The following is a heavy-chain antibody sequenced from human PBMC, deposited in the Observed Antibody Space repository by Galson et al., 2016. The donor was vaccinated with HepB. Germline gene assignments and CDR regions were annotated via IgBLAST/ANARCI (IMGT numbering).Heavy chain of an antibody. J-gene: IGHJ4*02. CDR2: IYYSGST. CDR3: ARRAAAGNFDY. D-gene: IGHD6-13*01. V-gene: IGHV4-39*07. Sequence: TLSLTCTVSGGSISSSTYYWGWIRQPPGKGLEWIGSIYYSGSTYCNPSLKSRVTISVDTSKNQFSLKLSSVTAADTAVYYCARRAAAGNFDYWGQGTLVTVSS. CDR1: GGSISSSTYY.